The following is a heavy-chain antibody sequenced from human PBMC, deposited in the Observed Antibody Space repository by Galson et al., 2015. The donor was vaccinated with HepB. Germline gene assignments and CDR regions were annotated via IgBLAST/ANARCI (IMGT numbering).Heavy chain of an antibody. J-gene: IGHJ3*02. Sequence: SLRLSCAASTFIFSTYSMNWVRQAPGKGLEWVAVISYDGSNKYYADSVKGRFTISRDNSKNTLYLQMNSLRAEDTAVYYCARGMGTMIVVDDAFDIWGQGTMVTVSS. CDR2: ISYDGSNK. CDR3: ARGMGTMIVVDDAFDI. V-gene: IGHV3-30*03. D-gene: IGHD3-22*01. CDR1: TFIFSTYS.